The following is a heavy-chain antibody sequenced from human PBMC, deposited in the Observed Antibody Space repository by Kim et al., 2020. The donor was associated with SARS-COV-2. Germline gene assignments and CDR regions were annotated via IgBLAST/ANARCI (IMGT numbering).Heavy chain of an antibody. CDR3: ARARYSGSYSDYWYFDL. CDR1: GGSISSYY. D-gene: IGHD1-26*01. J-gene: IGHJ2*01. Sequence: SETLSLTCTVSGGSISSYYWSWIRQPPGKGLEWIGYIYYSGSTNYNPSLKSRVTISVDTSKNQFSLKLSSVTAADTAVYYCARARYSGSYSDYWYFDLWGRGTLVTVSS. CDR2: IYYSGST. V-gene: IGHV4-59*13.